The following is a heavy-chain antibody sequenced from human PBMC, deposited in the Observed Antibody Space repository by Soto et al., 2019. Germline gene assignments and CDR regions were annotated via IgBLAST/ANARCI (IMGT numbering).Heavy chain of an antibody. CDR1: GDSISGGASF. CDR3: AKLSCTSSTCYFPGWFDP. Sequence: PSETLSLTCTVSGDSISGGASFWSWIRQPPGKGLEWIANVYYSGSSYYNPSLKSRLTISVDTTKNQFSLQLKYMTAADTAVDYCAKLSCTSSTCYFPGWFDPWGQGTLVTVSS. CDR2: VYYSGSS. D-gene: IGHD2-2*01. J-gene: IGHJ5*02. V-gene: IGHV4-31*03.